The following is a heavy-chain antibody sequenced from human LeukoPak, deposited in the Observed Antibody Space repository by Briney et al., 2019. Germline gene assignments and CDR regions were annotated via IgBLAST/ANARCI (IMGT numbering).Heavy chain of an antibody. D-gene: IGHD2-15*01. CDR1: GGTFSSYA. Sequence: PSVKVSCKASGGTFSSYAISWVRQAPGQGLEWLGGIIPIFGTANYAQKFQGRVTITADESASTAYMELSSLRSEDTAVYYCARGGSGDRPVYYFDYWGQGTLVTVSS. J-gene: IGHJ4*02. CDR3: ARGGSGDRPVYYFDY. V-gene: IGHV1-69*01. CDR2: IIPIFGTA.